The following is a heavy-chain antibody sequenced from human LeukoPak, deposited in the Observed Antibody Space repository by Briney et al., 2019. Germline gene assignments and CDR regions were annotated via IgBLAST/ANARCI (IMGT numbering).Heavy chain of an antibody. CDR3: ARDYGGSSGWFDP. D-gene: IGHD4-23*01. CDR2: INPNSGGT. CDR1: GYTFTGYY. V-gene: IGHV1-2*06. J-gene: IGHJ5*02. Sequence: GASVKVSCKASGYTFTGYYMHWVRQAPGQGLEWMGRINPNSGGTNYAQKFQGRVTMTRDTSISTAYMELRSLTSEDTAVYYCARDYGGSSGWFDPWGQGTLVTVSS.